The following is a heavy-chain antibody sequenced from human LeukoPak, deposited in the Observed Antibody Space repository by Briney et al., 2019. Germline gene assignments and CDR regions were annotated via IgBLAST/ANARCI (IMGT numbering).Heavy chain of an antibody. CDR3: ARGTTMVRGVIITYYYYYMDV. CDR1: GGSSSGYY. D-gene: IGHD3-10*01. V-gene: IGHV4-34*01. J-gene: IGHJ6*03. CDR2: INHSGST. Sequence: SETLSLTCAVYGGSSSGYYWSWIRQPPGKGLEWIGEINHSGSTNYNPSLKSRVTISVDTSKNQFSLKLSSVTAADTAVYYCARGTTMVRGVIITYYYYYMDVWGKGTTVTVSS.